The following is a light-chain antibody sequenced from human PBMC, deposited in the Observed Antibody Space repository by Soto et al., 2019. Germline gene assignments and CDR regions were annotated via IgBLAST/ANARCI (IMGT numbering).Light chain of an antibody. CDR1: QSVSSY. Sequence: EIVFTQSPATLSLSPGERATLSCRASQSVSSYLAWYQQKPGQAPRLLIYDASNRATGIPARFSGSGSGTDFTLTSSSLEPEDFAVYYGQQRSNWPPSITFGQGTRLEIK. CDR2: DAS. V-gene: IGKV3-11*01. CDR3: QQRSNWPPSIT. J-gene: IGKJ5*01.